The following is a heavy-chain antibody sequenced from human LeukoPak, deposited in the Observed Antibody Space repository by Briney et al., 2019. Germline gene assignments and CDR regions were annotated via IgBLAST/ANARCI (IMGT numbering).Heavy chain of an antibody. CDR2: IYYSGST. CDR1: GGSISSYY. Sequence: PSETLSLTCTVSGGSISSYYWSWIRQPPGKGLEWIGYIYYSGSTNYNPSLKSRVTISVDTSKNQFSLKLSFVTAADTAVYYCAKSIPRDGYNSLEYWGEENLVTVSS. D-gene: IGHD5-24*01. J-gene: IGHJ4*02. V-gene: IGHV4-59*01. CDR3: AKSIPRDGYNSLEY.